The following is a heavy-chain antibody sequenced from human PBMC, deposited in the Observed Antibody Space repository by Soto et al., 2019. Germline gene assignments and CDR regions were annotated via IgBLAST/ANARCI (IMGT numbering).Heavy chain of an antibody. D-gene: IGHD2-2*01. J-gene: IGHJ5*02. CDR1: GYTFTGYY. CDR2: INPNSGGT. CDR3: ARVGGDCSSTSCYHVNWFDP. V-gene: IGHV1-2*04. Sequence: GASVKVSCKASGYTFTGYYMHWVRQAPGQGLEWMGWINPNSGGTNYAQKFQGWVTMTRDTSISTAYMELSRLRSDDTAVYYCARVGGDCSSTSCYHVNWFDPWGQGTLVTVSS.